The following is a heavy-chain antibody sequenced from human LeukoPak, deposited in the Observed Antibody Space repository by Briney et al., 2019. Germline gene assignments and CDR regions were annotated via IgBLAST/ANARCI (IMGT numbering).Heavy chain of an antibody. J-gene: IGHJ5*02. CDR1: GYTFTYYG. V-gene: IGHV1-18*01. CDR2: ISAYDGKT. Sequence: ASVKVTCKASGYTFTYYGVSWVRQAPGQGLEWMGWISAYDGKTKFDPKVQDRVTLTIDTSATTAFMDLRSLRFDDTAVYYCVRSSGMYSDLWGQGTLVIVSS. CDR3: VRSSGMYSDL. D-gene: IGHD1-26*01.